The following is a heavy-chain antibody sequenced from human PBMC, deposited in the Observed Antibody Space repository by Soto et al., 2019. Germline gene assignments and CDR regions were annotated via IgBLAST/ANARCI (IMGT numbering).Heavy chain of an antibody. Sequence: LRLSCAASGFTFSSYAMSWVRQAPGKGLEWVSAISCSGGSTYYADSVKGRFTISRDNSKNTLYLQMNSLRAEDTAVYYCANDYAAYYYYGMDVWGQGTTVTVSS. CDR3: ANDYAAYYYYGMDV. V-gene: IGHV3-23*01. CDR1: GFTFSSYA. J-gene: IGHJ6*02. CDR2: ISCSGGST. D-gene: IGHD4-17*01.